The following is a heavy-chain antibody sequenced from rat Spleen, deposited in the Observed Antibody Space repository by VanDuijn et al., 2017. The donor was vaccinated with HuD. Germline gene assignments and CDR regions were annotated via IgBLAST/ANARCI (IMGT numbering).Heavy chain of an antibody. D-gene: IGHD1-6*01. Sequence: EVQLVESGGGRVQPGRSLRLSCVASGITFNNYWMTWIRQAPGKGLEWVASISNIGDTYYSDSVKGRFSISRDNAKSTLYLQMNSLRSEDTATYYCAKRSGDYQGSFDYWGQGVMVTVSS. CDR2: ISNIGDT. J-gene: IGHJ2*01. CDR3: AKRSGDYQGSFDY. V-gene: IGHV5-31*01. CDR1: GITFNNYW.